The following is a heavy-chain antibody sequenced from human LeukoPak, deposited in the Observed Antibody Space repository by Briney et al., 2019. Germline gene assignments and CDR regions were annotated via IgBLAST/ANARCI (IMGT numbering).Heavy chain of an antibody. CDR1: GFTFTYFG. CDR2: IRFDGGDK. D-gene: IGHD3-22*01. Sequence: PGGSLRLSCAASGFTFTYFGMHWVRQAPGKGLEWVAFIRFDGGDKYYAGSVKGRFTISRHNAKNSLFLQMNSLRAEDSAVYYCARDGSGYSDPVDYWGQGTLVTVSS. CDR3: ARDGSGYSDPVDY. V-gene: IGHV3-30*02. J-gene: IGHJ4*02.